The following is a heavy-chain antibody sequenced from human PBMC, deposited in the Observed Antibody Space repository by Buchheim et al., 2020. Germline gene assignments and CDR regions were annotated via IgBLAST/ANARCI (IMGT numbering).Heavy chain of an antibody. Sequence: QVQLVQSGAEVQKPGASVKVSCKASGYPFTSFDLYWVRQATGQGLECLGWMNPDSGATGYAPKFKGRFTMTWDTSITTAYMELSSLTSDDTAVYYCARTMVRGVPSMDYWGQGTL. D-gene: IGHD3-10*01. CDR1: GYPFTSFD. CDR3: ARTMVRGVPSMDY. CDR2: MNPDSGAT. J-gene: IGHJ4*02. V-gene: IGHV1-8*01.